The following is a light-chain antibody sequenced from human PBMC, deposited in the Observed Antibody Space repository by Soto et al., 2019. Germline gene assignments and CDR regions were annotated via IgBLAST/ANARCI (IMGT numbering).Light chain of an antibody. CDR1: SSDIGVYNH. CDR2: DVS. V-gene: IGLV2-14*01. CDR3: SSFTSTSTNYV. J-gene: IGLJ1*01. Sequence: SALTQPASVSGSPGQSITISCTGTSSDIGVYNHVSWYQQHPGKAPKLIIYDVSNRPSGVSNRFSGSKSGNTASLTISGLQPEDEADYYCSSFTSTSTNYVFGTGTKVTVL.